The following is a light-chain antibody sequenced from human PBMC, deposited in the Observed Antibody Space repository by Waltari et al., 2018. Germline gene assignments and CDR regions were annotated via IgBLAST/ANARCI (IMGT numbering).Light chain of an antibody. Sequence: AIRMTQSPSSLSPSTGDRVTITSRASQGISSYLAWYQQKPGKAPKLLIYAASTLQSGVPSRFSGSGSGTDFTLTISCLQSEDFATYYCQQYYSYPRITFGPGTKVDIK. J-gene: IGKJ3*01. CDR2: AAS. CDR1: QGISSY. V-gene: IGKV1-8*01. CDR3: QQYYSYPRIT.